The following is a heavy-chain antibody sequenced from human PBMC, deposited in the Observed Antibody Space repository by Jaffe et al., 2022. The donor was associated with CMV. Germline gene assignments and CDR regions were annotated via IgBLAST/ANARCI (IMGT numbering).Heavy chain of an antibody. CDR1: GFTFSSYG. CDR3: ARGESYYYGSGTSASH. D-gene: IGHD3-10*01. Sequence: QVQLVESGGGVVQPGRSLRLSCAASGFTFSSYGMHWVRQAPGKGLEWVAVIWYDGSNKYYADSVKGRFTISRDNSKNTLYLQMNSLRAEDTAVYYCARGESYYYGSGTSASHWGQGTLVTVSS. V-gene: IGHV3-33*08. CDR2: IWYDGSNK. J-gene: IGHJ4*02.